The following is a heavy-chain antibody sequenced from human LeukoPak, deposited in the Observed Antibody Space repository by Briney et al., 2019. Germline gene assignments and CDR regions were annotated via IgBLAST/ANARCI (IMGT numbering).Heavy chain of an antibody. CDR2: IYPADSDT. CDR3: ARHDSGSRVYLYGMDA. V-gene: IGHV5-51*01. CDR1: GYSFTTYW. Sequence: GESLKISCQGSGYSFTTYWIGWVRQMPGKGLEWMGIIYPADSDTRYSPSFQGQVTISADKSISTAYLQWASLKASDTAMYYCARHDSGSRVYLYGMDAWGQGTAVTVSS. D-gene: IGHD3-10*01. J-gene: IGHJ6*02.